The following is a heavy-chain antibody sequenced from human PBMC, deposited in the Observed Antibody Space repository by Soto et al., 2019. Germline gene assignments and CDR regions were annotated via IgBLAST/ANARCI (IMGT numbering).Heavy chain of an antibody. D-gene: IGHD4-17*01. CDR2: ISGSGGST. J-gene: IGHJ6*02. V-gene: IGHV3-23*01. CDR1: GFTFXSYA. CDR3: AKDTNYGDYLTVYTYYYYYGMDV. Sequence: PGGSLRLSCASSGFTFXSYAMHLVRQAPGKGLEWVSAISGSGGSTYYADSVKGRFTISRDNSKNTLYLQMNSLRAEDTAVYYCAKDTNYGDYLTVYTYYYYYGMDVWGQGTTVTVSS.